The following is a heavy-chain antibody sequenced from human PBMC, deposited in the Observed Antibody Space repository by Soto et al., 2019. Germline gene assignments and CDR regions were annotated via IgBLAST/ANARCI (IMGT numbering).Heavy chain of an antibody. J-gene: IGHJ4*02. CDR2: ISSSSSYI. CDR3: ARGGYYDSSGYCDFDY. Sequence: EVQLVESGGGLVKPGGSLRLSCAASGFTFSSYSMNWVRQAPGKGLEWVSSISSSSSYIYYADSVKGRFTIPRDNAKNSLYLQMNSLRAEDTAVYYCARGGYYDSSGYCDFDYWGQGTLVTVSS. D-gene: IGHD3-22*01. V-gene: IGHV3-21*01. CDR1: GFTFSSYS.